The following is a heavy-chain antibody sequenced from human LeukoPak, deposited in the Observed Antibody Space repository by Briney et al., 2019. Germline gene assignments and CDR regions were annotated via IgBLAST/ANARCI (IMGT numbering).Heavy chain of an antibody. CDR3: ARDERVAGTYYYGMDV. CDR1: GFTFSNYW. J-gene: IGHJ6*02. V-gene: IGHV3-7*01. CDR2: IKEDGSEK. Sequence: GGSLRLSCAASGFTFSNYWMSWVRQAPGKGLEWVANIKEDGSEKYYVDSVKGRFTISRDNAKNSLYLQMNSLRAEDTAVYYCARDERVAGTYYYGMDVWGQGTTVTVSS. D-gene: IGHD6-19*01.